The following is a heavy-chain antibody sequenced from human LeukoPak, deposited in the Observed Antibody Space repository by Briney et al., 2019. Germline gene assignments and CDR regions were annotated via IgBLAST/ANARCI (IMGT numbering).Heavy chain of an antibody. CDR3: ARVIVGATSGNDY. J-gene: IGHJ4*02. Sequence: TSETLSLTCTVSGVSISSYYWSWIRQPPGKGLEWIWYIYYSGSTNYNPSLKSRVTISVDTSKNQFSLKLNSVTAADRAVYYCARVIVGATSGNDYWGQGTLFTVSS. D-gene: IGHD1-26*01. V-gene: IGHV4-59*01. CDR1: GVSISSYY. CDR2: IYYSGST.